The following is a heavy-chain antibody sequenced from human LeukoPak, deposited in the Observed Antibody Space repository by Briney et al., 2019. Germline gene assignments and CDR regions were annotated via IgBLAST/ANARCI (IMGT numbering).Heavy chain of an antibody. Sequence: SETLSLTCTVSXXSXSSYXXXWIRXPPXXXXXWIGYIYYSGSTNYNPSLKSRVTISVDTSKNQFSLKLSSVTAADTAVYYCARQDTRGYYVDYWGQGTLVTVSS. CDR3: ARQDTRGYYVDY. V-gene: IGHV4-59*08. CDR2: IYYSGST. CDR1: XXSXSSYX. D-gene: IGHD3-22*01. J-gene: IGHJ4*02.